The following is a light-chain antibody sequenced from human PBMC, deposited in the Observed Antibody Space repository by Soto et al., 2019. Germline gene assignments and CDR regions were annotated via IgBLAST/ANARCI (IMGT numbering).Light chain of an antibody. CDR1: QSVSSSY. V-gene: IGKV3D-20*01. CDR3: QQYVSSPWA. CDR2: DAS. Sequence: IVLTQSPATLSLSPGERATLSCGASQSVSSSYLAWYQLKPGLAPRLLIYDASSRATGIPDRFTGSGSGTDFTLTISRLEPEDFAVYYCQQYVSSPWAFGQGTKVDIK. J-gene: IGKJ1*01.